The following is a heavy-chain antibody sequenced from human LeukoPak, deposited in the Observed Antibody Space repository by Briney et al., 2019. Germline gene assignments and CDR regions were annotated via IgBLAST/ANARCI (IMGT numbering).Heavy chain of an antibody. CDR2: IVVGSGNT. J-gene: IGHJ4*02. CDR1: GFTFTSSA. D-gene: IGHD2-15*01. CDR3: AAGMVLLGSRSPYFDY. Sequence: SVKVSCKASGFTFTSSAVQWVRQARGQRLEWIGWIVVGSGNTNYAQKFQERVTNTRDMSTSTAYMELSSLRSEDTAVYYCAAGMVLLGSRSPYFDYWGQGTLVTVSS. V-gene: IGHV1-58*01.